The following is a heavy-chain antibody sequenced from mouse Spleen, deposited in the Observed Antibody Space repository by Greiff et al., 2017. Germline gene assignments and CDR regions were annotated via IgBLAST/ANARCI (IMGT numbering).Heavy chain of an antibody. CDR3: AREGDYDYDGGYFDV. J-gene: IGHJ1*01. CDR2: ISNGGGST. CDR1: GFTFSDYY. V-gene: IGHV5-12*02. Sequence: EVKLVESGGGLVQPGGSLKLSCATSGFTFSDYYMYWVRQTPEKRLEWVAYISNGGGSTYYPDTVKGRFTISRDNAKNTLYLQMSRLKSEDTAMYYCAREGDYDYDGGYFDVWGAGTTVTVSS. D-gene: IGHD2-4*01.